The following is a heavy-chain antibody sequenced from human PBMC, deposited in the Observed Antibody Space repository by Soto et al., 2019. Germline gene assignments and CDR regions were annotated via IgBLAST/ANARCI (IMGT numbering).Heavy chain of an antibody. J-gene: IGHJ4*02. CDR2: ISSSSSTI. CDR1: GFTFSSYS. V-gene: IGHV3-48*01. Sequence: GGSLRLSCAASGFTFSSYSMNWVRQAPGKGLEWVSYISSSSSTIYYADSVKGRFTISRDNAKNSLYLQMNSLRAEDTAVYYCARVGPFWSGYYFGFDYWGQGTLVTVSS. CDR3: ARVGPFWSGYYFGFDY. D-gene: IGHD3-3*01.